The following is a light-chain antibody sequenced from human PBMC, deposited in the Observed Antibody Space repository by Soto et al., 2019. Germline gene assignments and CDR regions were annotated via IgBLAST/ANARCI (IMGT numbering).Light chain of an antibody. V-gene: IGLV2-14*01. Sequence: QSALTQPASVSGSPGQSVTISCTGTSSDVGGYNYVSWYQQLTGEAPKLIIYGVTDRPSWVSNRFSGSKSGNTASLTVSGLQAEDEGDYYCSSYTATRTYVFGTWTKLTVL. CDR2: GVT. CDR1: SSDVGGYNY. J-gene: IGLJ1*01. CDR3: SSYTATRTYV.